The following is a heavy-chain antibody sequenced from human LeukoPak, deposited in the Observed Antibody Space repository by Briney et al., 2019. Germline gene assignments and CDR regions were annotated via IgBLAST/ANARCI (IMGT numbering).Heavy chain of an antibody. Sequence: SETLSLTCSVSGGSISRYSWTWIRQPPGKGLEWIGFIYTSGSTTYKPSLKSRVTISVDTSKNQFSLKLSSVTAADTAVYYCATTDCYDRCSYYEGDFDVWGQGTLVTVSS. CDR1: GGSISRYS. CDR2: IYTSGST. CDR3: ATTDCYDRCSYYEGDFDV. J-gene: IGHJ3*01. V-gene: IGHV4-4*09. D-gene: IGHD3-22*01.